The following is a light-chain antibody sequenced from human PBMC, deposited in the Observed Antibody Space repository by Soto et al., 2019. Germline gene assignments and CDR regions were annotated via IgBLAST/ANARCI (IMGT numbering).Light chain of an antibody. Sequence: DIQMTQSPSSLSASVGDRVTVTCRASQSVITYLNWYQQKPGKAPTLLISGASSLQSGVPSRFSDSGSETDFTLTISSLQPEDFATYYCQQSYSTPRTFGQGTKLEIK. CDR1: QSVITY. J-gene: IGKJ2*01. CDR2: GAS. V-gene: IGKV1-39*01. CDR3: QQSYSTPRT.